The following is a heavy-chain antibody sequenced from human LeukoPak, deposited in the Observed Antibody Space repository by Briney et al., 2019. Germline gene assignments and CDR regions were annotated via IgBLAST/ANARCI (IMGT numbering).Heavy chain of an antibody. CDR2: INPNSGGT. V-gene: IGHV1-2*02. CDR3: ARGAFYYDSSGSPDI. D-gene: IGHD3-22*01. CDR1: GYTFTGYY. Sequence: GASVKVSCKASGYTFTGYYMHWVRQAPGQGLEWMGWINPNSGGTNYAQKFQGRVTMTRDTSISTAYMDLSGLRSDDTAVYYCARGAFYYDSSGSPDIWGQGTMVTVSS. J-gene: IGHJ3*02.